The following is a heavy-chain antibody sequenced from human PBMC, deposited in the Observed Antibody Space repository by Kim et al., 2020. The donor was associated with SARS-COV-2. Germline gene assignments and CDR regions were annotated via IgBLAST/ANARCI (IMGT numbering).Heavy chain of an antibody. CDR2: IYYSGST. CDR3: ARHQPIAPMIVVDYGGQWEGAFDI. Sequence: SETLSLTCTVSGGSISSSSYYWGWIRQPPGKGLEWIGSIYYSGSTYYNPSLKSRVTISVDTSKNQFSLKLSSVTAADTAVYYCARHQPIAPMIVVDYGGQWEGAFDIWGQGTMVTLSS. V-gene: IGHV4-39*01. D-gene: IGHD3-22*01. CDR1: GGSISSSSYY. J-gene: IGHJ3*02.